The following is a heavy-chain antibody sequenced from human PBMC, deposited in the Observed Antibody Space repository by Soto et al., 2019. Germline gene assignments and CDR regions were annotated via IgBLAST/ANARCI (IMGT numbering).Heavy chain of an antibody. Sequence: QVQLVESGGGVVQPGRSLRLSCAASGFTFSSYGMHWVRQAPGKGLEWVAVISYDGSNKYYADSVKGRFTISRDNSKNTLYLQMNGLRAEHTAVYYCAKDHGSSCAPVNFDYWGQGSLVTVSS. CDR1: GFTFSSYG. CDR3: AKDHGSSCAPVNFDY. D-gene: IGHD6-6*01. CDR2: ISYDGSNK. J-gene: IGHJ4*02. V-gene: IGHV3-30*18.